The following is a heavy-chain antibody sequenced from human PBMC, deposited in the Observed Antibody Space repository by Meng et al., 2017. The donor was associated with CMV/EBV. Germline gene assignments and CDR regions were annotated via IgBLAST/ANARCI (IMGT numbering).Heavy chain of an antibody. Sequence: SVKVSCKASGGTFSSYAISWVRQAPGQGLEWMGGIIPIFGTANYAQKFQGRVTITTDESTSTAYMELSSLRSEDTAVYYCARDRYCSSTSCHHHSPYGMDVWGQGTTVTVSS. V-gene: IGHV1-69*05. CDR3: ARDRYCSSTSCHHHSPYGMDV. CDR1: GGTFSSYA. CDR2: IIPIFGTA. J-gene: IGHJ6*02. D-gene: IGHD2-2*01.